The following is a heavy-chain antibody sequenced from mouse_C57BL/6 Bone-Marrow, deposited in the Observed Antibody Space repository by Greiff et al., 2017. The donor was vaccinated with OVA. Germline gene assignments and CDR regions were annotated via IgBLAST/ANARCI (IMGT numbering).Heavy chain of an antibody. CDR2: ISSGGSYT. J-gene: IGHJ2*01. CDR1: GFTFRSYG. D-gene: IGHD1-1*02. V-gene: IGHV5-6*01. CDR3: ARLLWDY. Sequence: EVQLVESGGDLVKPGGSLKLSCAASGFTFRSYGMSWVRQTPDKRLEWVATISSGGSYTYYPDSVKGRFTISRDNAKNTLYLQMSSLKAEDTAMYYCARLLWDYWGQGTTLTVSS.